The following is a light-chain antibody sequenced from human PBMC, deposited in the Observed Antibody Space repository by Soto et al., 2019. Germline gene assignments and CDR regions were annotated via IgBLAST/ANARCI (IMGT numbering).Light chain of an antibody. CDR2: DVT. J-gene: IGLJ3*02. CDR1: SSDVGGYNY. V-gene: IGLV2-11*01. CDR3: AAWDDNLSGWV. Sequence: QSALTQPRSVSGSPGQSVTISCTGTSSDVGGYNYVSWYQHHPGKAPKLMIYDVTKRPSGVRNRLSASKSGNTASLTISGLQAEDEADYYCAAWDDNLSGWVFGGGTKVTVL.